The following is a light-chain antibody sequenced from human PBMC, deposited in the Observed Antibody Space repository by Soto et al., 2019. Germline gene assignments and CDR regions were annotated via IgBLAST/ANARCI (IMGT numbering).Light chain of an antibody. J-gene: IGKJ1*01. CDR2: DAS. CDR1: QSISSW. V-gene: IGKV1-5*01. Sequence: DIQMTQSPSTLSASVGDRVTITCRASQSISSWLAWYQQKPGKAPKLLIYDASRLESGVPSRFSGSGSGTEFTLTISSLQPDDFATYYCKQYNSYSASFGQGTKVEIK. CDR3: KQYNSYSAS.